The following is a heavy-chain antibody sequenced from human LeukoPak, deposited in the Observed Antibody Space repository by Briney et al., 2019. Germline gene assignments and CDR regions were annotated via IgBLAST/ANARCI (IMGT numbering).Heavy chain of an antibody. V-gene: IGHV3-7*02. CDR3: ATRGDRSFDY. J-gene: IGHJ4*02. D-gene: IGHD3-10*01. CDR1: GFTLRNYW. CDR2: IKQDGSEK. Sequence: PGGSLRPSCTASGFTLRNYWMSWVRQAPGKGLGWVANIKQDGSEKDYVDALKGRFTVSRDNAKNSLYLQMDSLRAEDTAVYYCATRGDRSFDYWGQGTLVTVSS.